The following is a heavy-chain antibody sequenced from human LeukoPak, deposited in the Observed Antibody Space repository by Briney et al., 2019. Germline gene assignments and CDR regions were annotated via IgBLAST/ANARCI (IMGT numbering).Heavy chain of an antibody. V-gene: IGHV4-4*02. Sequence: PSGTLSLTCAVSGGSISSSNWWSWVRQPPGKGLEWIGEIYHSGSTNYNPSLKSRVTISVDKSKNQFPLKLSSVTAADTAVYYCARVSGGIFGSFDHWGQGTLVTVSS. CDR2: IYHSGST. D-gene: IGHD3-3*01. J-gene: IGHJ4*02. CDR1: GGSISSSNW. CDR3: ARVSGGIFGSFDH.